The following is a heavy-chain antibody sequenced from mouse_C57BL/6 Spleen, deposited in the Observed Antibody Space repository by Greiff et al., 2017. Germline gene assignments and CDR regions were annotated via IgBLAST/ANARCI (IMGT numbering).Heavy chain of an antibody. CDR2: ISDGGSYT. J-gene: IGHJ2*01. CDR3: ARAYDYDLYYFDY. CDR1: GFTFSSYA. V-gene: IGHV5-4*03. Sequence: EVNVVESGGGLVKPGGSLKLSCAASGFTFSSYAMSWVRQTPEKRLEWVATISDGGSYTYYPDNVKGRFTISRDNAKNNLYLQMSHLKSEDTAMYYCARAYDYDLYYFDYWGQGTTLTVSS. D-gene: IGHD2-4*01.